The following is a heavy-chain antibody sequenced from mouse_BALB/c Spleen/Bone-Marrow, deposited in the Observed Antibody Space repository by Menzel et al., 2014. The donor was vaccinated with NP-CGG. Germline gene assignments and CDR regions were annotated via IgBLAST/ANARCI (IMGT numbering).Heavy chain of an antibody. J-gene: IGHJ3*01. CDR1: GFNIKDYY. Sequence: EVQLQQSGAGLVRPGALVKLSCEASGFNIKDYYMHWVKQRPEQGLEWIGWINPENGNTIYDPKFQGKASITPDKSSNTAFLQHMSRTSEDTAVYYCAAWDSSGYVWFAYWGQGTLVTVSA. CDR2: INPENGNT. D-gene: IGHD3-2*01. CDR3: AAWDSSGYVWFAY. V-gene: IGHV14-1*02.